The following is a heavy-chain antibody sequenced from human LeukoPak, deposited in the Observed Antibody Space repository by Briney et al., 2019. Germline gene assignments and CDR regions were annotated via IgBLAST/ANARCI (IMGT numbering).Heavy chain of an antibody. CDR3: ARGLGYCSGGSCYPGYFDY. D-gene: IGHD2-15*01. V-gene: IGHV4-30-2*01. J-gene: IGHJ4*02. CDR1: GGSISSGGYS. CDR2: IYHSGST. Sequence: PSQTLSHTCAVSGGSISSGGYSWSWIRQPPGKGLEWIGYIYHSGSTYYNPSLKSRVTISVDRSKNQFSLKLSSVTAADTAVYYCARGLGYCSGGSCYPGYFDYWGQGTLVTVSS.